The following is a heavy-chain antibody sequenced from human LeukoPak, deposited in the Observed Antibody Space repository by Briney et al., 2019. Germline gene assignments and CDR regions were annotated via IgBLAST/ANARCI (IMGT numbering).Heavy chain of an antibody. J-gene: IGHJ4*02. V-gene: IGHV4-4*02. CDR1: GGSISSSNW. CDR3: ARGRVVAVAGHSPASDY. D-gene: IGHD6-19*01. Sequence: SETLSLTCAVSGGSISSSNWWSWVRQPPGKGLEWIGEIYHSGSTNYNPSLKSRVTISVDKSKNQFSLKLSSVTAADTAVYYCARGRVVAVAGHSPASDYWGQGTLVTVSS. CDR2: IYHSGST.